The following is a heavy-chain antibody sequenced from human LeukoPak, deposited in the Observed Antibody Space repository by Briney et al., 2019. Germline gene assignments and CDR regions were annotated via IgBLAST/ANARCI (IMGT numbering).Heavy chain of an antibody. CDR2: INPNSGGT. V-gene: IGHV1-2*02. Sequence: VASVKVSCKASGYTFTVYYMHWVRQAPGQGLEWMGWINPNSGGTNYAQKFQGRVTMTRDTSISTAYMELSRLRSDDTAVYYCARDLDDSGGSRHLWGQGTLVTVSS. D-gene: IGHD3-22*01. CDR3: ARDLDDSGGSRHL. CDR1: GYTFTVYY. J-gene: IGHJ4*02.